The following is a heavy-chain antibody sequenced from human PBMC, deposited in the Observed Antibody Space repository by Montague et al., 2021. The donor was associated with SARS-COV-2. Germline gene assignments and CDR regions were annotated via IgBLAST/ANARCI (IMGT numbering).Heavy chain of an antibody. J-gene: IGHJ3*02. Sequence: SETLSLTCTVSGGSISSYSWTWIRQPPGKGLEWIGYIYNSGSTNXKPSLTSRVTISVDTSKNQFSLKLSSVAAADTAVYYCARVGRGSSWYEVAFDIWGQGTMVTVSS. CDR2: IYNSGST. V-gene: IGHV4-59*01. CDR1: GGSISSYS. CDR3: ARVGRGSSWYEVAFDI. D-gene: IGHD6-13*01.